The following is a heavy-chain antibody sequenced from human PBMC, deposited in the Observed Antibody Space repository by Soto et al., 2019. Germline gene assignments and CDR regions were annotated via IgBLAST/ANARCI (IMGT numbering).Heavy chain of an antibody. J-gene: IGHJ4*02. D-gene: IGHD1-7*01. Sequence: QVQLVESGGGVVQPGRSLRVSCAASGFTFSNYGMHWVRQAPGKGLEWVALISSDGSNKYYADSVKGRFSFSRDNSKNTLYLQVNSLRPEDTAVYYCARDLGWNCYYWGQGTLVTVSS. CDR3: ARDLGWNCYY. V-gene: IGHV3-30*03. CDR2: ISSDGSNK. CDR1: GFTFSNYG.